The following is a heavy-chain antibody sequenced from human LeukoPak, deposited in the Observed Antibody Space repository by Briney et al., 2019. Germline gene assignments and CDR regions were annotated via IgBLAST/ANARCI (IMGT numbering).Heavy chain of an antibody. V-gene: IGHV4-59*01. CDR1: NGSISNYY. J-gene: IGHJ4*02. CDR2: FYDSGST. Sequence: PSETPSLTCTVSNGSISNYYWSWIRQPPGKGLEWITYFYDSGSTKYNPSLKSRVTMSVDTSKNQFSLKLSSVTAADTAVYYCARGLQWYYFDTWGRGTLVTVSS. CDR3: ARGLQWYYFDT. D-gene: IGHD2-15*01.